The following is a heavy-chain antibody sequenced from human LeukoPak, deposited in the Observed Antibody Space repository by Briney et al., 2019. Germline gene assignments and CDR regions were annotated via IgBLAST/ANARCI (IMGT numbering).Heavy chain of an antibody. CDR1: GYTFTGYY. Sequence: GASVKVSCKASGYTFTGYYMHWVRQAPGQGLEWMGGIIPIFGTANYAQKFQGRVTITADKSTSTAYMELSSLRSEDTAVYYCASRPIVVVKAYYFDYWGQGTLVTVSS. D-gene: IGHD3-22*01. V-gene: IGHV1-69*06. J-gene: IGHJ4*02. CDR3: ASRPIVVVKAYYFDY. CDR2: IIPIFGTA.